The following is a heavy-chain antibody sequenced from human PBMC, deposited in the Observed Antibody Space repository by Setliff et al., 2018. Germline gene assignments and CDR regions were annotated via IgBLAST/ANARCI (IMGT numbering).Heavy chain of an antibody. D-gene: IGHD1-26*01. Sequence: SETLSLTCTVSGGSISTYYWIWIRQPPGKGLEWIGEINHSGSTNYNPSLKSRVTISVDTSKNQFSLKLSSVTAADTAVYYCASMGATAHYFDYWGQGTLVTVSS. CDR1: GGSISTYY. CDR3: ASMGATAHYFDY. V-gene: IGHV4-59*08. J-gene: IGHJ4*02. CDR2: INHSGST.